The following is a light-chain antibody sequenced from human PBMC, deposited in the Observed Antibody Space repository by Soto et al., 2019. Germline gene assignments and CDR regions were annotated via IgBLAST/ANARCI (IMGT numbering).Light chain of an antibody. J-gene: IGKJ3*01. CDR1: QSVSSN. V-gene: IGKV3-15*01. Sequence: EIVMTQSPATLSVSPGERATLSCRASQSVSSNLAWYQQKPGQAPRLLIYGASTRATGIPARFSASVSGTECTLTISSLQSEDFAVYYCQQYHKWPIFTCGRGTMVDI. CDR3: QQYHKWPIFT. CDR2: GAS.